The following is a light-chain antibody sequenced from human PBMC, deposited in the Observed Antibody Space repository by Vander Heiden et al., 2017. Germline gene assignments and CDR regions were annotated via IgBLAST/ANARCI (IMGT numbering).Light chain of an antibody. CDR1: QGIRND. V-gene: IGKV1-6*01. J-gene: IGKJ1*01. CDR2: AAS. CDR3: RQNYNYPRT. Sequence: AILMTQSPSSLSASVGDRLTITCRASQGIRNDLGWYQQKPGKAPKLLIYAASSLQSGVPSRFSGSGSGTDFTLTISSLQPEDFATYYCRQNYNYPRTFGQGTKVEIK.